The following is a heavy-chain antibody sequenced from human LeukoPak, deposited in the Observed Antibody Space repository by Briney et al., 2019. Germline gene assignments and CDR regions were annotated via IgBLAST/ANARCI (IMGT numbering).Heavy chain of an antibody. CDR2: IYYSGST. V-gene: IGHV4-39*07. Sequence: SETLSLTCTVSGGSISSSSYYWGWLRQPPGKGLGWIGSIYYSGSTYYNPSLKSRVTISVDTSKNQFSLKLSSVTAADTAVYYCARGRILFRGYYDSSGYFFDYWGQGTLVTVSS. CDR3: ARGRILFRGYYDSSGYFFDY. J-gene: IGHJ4*02. D-gene: IGHD3-22*01. CDR1: GGSISSSSYY.